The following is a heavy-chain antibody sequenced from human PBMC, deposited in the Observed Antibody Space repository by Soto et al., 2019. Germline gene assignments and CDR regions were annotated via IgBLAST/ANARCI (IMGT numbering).Heavy chain of an antibody. Sequence: EVQLLESGGDLVHPGGTLILSCVGSGYPFGDYAMRWVRQAPGKGLEWVSAIGPFEAHAPAYAASVKGRFTISRDNSRNSLFRQMTNMRAGDTGVYYCARDAIPYNGRDDAFDLWGQGTVVTVSS. CDR1: GYPFGDYA. J-gene: IGHJ3*01. CDR2: IGPFEAHAP. V-gene: IGHV3-23*01. D-gene: IGHD2-8*01. CDR3: ARDAIPYNGRDDAFDL.